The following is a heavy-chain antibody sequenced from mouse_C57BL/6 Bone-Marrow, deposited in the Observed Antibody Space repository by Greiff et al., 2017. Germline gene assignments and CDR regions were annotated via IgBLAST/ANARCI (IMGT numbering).Heavy chain of an antibody. CDR3: ARACYYIDY. V-gene: IGHV1-64*01. Sequence: VQLQQPGAELVKPGASVKLSCKASGYTFTSSWMHWVKQRPGQGLEWIGMIHPSSGSTNYNEKFKSKATLTVDTSSSTAYMQLSSLTSEDSAVYYCARACYYIDYWGQGTTLTVSS. CDR2: IHPSSGST. J-gene: IGHJ2*01. CDR1: GYTFTSSW.